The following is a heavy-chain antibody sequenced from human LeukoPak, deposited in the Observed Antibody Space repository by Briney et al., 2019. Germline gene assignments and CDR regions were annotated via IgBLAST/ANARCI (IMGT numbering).Heavy chain of an antibody. J-gene: IGHJ4*02. CDR3: ARDRFEMATICDY. V-gene: IGHV3-33*01. CDR2: IWYDGSNK. CDR1: GFTFSSYG. D-gene: IGHD5-24*01. Sequence: PGGSLRLSCAASGFTFSSYGMHWVRQAPGKGLEWVAVIWYDGSNKYYADSVKGRFTISRDNSKDTLYLQMNSLRAEDTAVYYCARDRFEMATICDYWGQGTLVTVSS.